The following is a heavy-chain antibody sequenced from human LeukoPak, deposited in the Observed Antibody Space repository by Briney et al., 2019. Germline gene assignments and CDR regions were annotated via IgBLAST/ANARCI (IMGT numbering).Heavy chain of an antibody. Sequence: GGSLRLSCAASGFTFSSYAMSWVRQAPGKGLEWVSAISGSGGSTYYADSVKGRFTISRDNSKNTLYLQMNSLRAEDTAVYYCAKDTYDSSGYYPLIDYWGQGTLVTVSS. CDR3: AKDTYDSSGYYPLIDY. D-gene: IGHD3-22*01. CDR1: GFTFSSYA. J-gene: IGHJ4*02. V-gene: IGHV3-23*01. CDR2: ISGSGGST.